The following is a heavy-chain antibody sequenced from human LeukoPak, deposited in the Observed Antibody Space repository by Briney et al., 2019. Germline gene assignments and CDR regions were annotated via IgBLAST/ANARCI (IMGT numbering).Heavy chain of an antibody. CDR1: GFTFSSYA. V-gene: IGHV3-30-3*01. CDR3: ARTRYCSGGSCYSPYYYYYGMDV. D-gene: IGHD2-15*01. J-gene: IGHJ6*02. CDR2: ISYDGSNK. Sequence: GGSLTLSCAASGFTFSSYAMHWVRHAPGKGLEWVAVISYDGSNKYYADSVKGRFTISRDNSKNTLYLQMNSLRAEDTAVYYCARTRYCSGGSCYSPYYYYYGMDVWGQGTTVTVSS.